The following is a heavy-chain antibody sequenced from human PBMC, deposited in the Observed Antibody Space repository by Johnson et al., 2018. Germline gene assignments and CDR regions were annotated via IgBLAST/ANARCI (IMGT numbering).Heavy chain of an antibody. Sequence: QVQLVQSGAEVRKPGASVKVACEASGYIFINSYIHWMRQAPGRGLEWMGTINPNGGTTIYAQRFQGRVTMTSETSTRPVYMHLSSRISEDTAVYFCLRRDCGGWSDVWGQGTMVTVSS. CDR1: GYIFINSY. CDR2: INPNGGTT. D-gene: IGHD2-21*01. CDR3: LRRDCGGWSDV. J-gene: IGHJ3*01. V-gene: IGHV1-46*01.